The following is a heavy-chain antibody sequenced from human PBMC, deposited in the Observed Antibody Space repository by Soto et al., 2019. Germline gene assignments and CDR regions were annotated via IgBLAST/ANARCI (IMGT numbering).Heavy chain of an antibody. CDR2: INPNSGDT. D-gene: IGHD3-10*01. V-gene: IGHV1-2*02. J-gene: IGHJ4*02. Sequence: ASVKVSCKASGYTFTGYYVHWVRQAPGQGLEWMGWINPNSGDTYLAQRFQGRVTMNRDTSIGTAYMELTRLTSDDTAVYYCARAVHTMIQGVRFRVDQWGQGTLVTVSS. CDR1: GYTFTGYY. CDR3: ARAVHTMIQGVRFRVDQ.